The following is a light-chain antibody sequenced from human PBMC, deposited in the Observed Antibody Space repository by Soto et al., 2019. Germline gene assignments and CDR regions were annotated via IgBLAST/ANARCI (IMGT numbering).Light chain of an antibody. J-gene: IGKJ1*01. CDR2: AAS. CDR3: QQSYSTPR. Sequence: DIQMTQSPSSLSASVGDRVTITCRASQSISSYLNWYQQKPGKAPKLLIYAASSLQSGVPSRFSGSASGTDFTLTISSLQPEDFATYYCQQSYSTPRFGQGTKVDIK. V-gene: IGKV1-39*01. CDR1: QSISSY.